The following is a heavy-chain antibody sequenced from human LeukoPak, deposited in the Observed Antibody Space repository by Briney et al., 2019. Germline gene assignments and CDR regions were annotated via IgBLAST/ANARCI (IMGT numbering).Heavy chain of an antibody. CDR1: GYXFGSKS. CDR3: ARDGSWSFDY. Sequence: ASVKVTCTASGYXFGSKSIHWVRQAPGQGLEWMAIIDPRGASTANARKFQGRVTVTMDTSTSTVYMELSSLTSEDTAVYYCARDGSWSFDYWGQGTLVTVSS. CDR2: IDPRGAST. V-gene: IGHV1-46*01. J-gene: IGHJ4*02. D-gene: IGHD6-13*01.